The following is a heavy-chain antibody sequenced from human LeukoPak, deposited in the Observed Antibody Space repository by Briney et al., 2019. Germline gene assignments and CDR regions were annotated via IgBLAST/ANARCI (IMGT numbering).Heavy chain of an antibody. CDR3: ARRLNQWLAHDY. CDR1: GGSISSSSDY. D-gene: IGHD6-19*01. Sequence: TSETLSLTCTVSGGSISSSSDYWGWIRQPPGKGLEWIGTIYYYGSTYYNPSLKSRVTISVDTSKNQFSLKLSSVTAADTAVYYCARRLNQWLAHDYWGQGTLVTVSS. CDR2: IYYYGST. V-gene: IGHV4-39*01. J-gene: IGHJ4*02.